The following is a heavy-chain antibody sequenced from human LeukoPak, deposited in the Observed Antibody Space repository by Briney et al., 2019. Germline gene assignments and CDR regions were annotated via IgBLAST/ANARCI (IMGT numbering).Heavy chain of an antibody. CDR1: GGSVSSSSYY. CDR3: ASTSTTGTTGGTFDY. D-gene: IGHD1-1*01. Sequence: SETLSLTCTVSGGSVSSSSYYWGRIRQPPGKGLEWIGSIYYSGSTYYNPSLKSRVTISVDTSKNQLSLKLSSVTAADTAVYYCASTSTTGTTGGTFDYWGQGTLVTVSS. CDR2: IYYSGST. J-gene: IGHJ4*02. V-gene: IGHV4-39*07.